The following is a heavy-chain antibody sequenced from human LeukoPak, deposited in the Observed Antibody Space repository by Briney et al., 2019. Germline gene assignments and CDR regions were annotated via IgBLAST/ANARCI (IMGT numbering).Heavy chain of an antibody. Sequence: SETLSLTCSAYGGSFSGYYWSWIRQPPGKGLEWIGEINHSGSTNYNPSLKSRVTISVDTSKDQFSLKLSSVTAADTAVYYCARAVDTAMVWFYWGQGTLVTVSS. V-gene: IGHV4-34*01. J-gene: IGHJ4*02. D-gene: IGHD5-18*01. CDR2: INHSGST. CDR3: ARAVDTAMVWFY. CDR1: GGSFSGYY.